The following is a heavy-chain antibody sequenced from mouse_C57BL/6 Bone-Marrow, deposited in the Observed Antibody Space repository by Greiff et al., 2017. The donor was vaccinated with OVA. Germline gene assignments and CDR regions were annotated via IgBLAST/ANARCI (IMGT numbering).Heavy chain of an antibody. Sequence: EVQVVESEGGLVQPGSSMKLSCTASGFTFSDYYMAWVRQVPEKGLEWVANINYDGSSTYYLDSLKSRFIISRDNAKNILYLQMSSLKSEDTATYYCARVGYGYEGYWYFDVWGTGTTVTVSS. D-gene: IGHD2-2*01. CDR1: GFTFSDYY. J-gene: IGHJ1*03. CDR2: INYDGSST. CDR3: ARVGYGYEGYWYFDV. V-gene: IGHV5-16*01.